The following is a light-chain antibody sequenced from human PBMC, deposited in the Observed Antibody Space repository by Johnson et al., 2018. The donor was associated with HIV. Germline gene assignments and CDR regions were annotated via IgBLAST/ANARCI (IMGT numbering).Light chain of an antibody. CDR1: SSNIGNNY. Sequence: QSVLTQPPSVSAAQGQKVTISCSGSSSNIGNNYVSWYQQLPGTAPKLLIYENDKRPSGTPDRFSGSKSGTSAALGITGLQTGDEADYYCGTWYSSLSAPYVFGTGTQVPFL. V-gene: IGLV1-51*02. CDR3: GTWYSSLSAPYV. J-gene: IGLJ1*01. CDR2: END.